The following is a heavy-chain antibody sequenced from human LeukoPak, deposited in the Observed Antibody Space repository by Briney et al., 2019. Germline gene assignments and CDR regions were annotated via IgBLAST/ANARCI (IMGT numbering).Heavy chain of an antibody. Sequence: HPGGSLRLSCAASGFTFSSYAMHWVRQAPGKGLEGVAVISYDGSNKYYADSVKGRFTISRDNSKNTLYLQMNSLRAEDTAVYYCARDGDVPVGYYYYYMAVWGKGTTVTVSS. V-gene: IGHV3-30*04. CDR3: ARDGDVPVGYYYYYMAV. J-gene: IGHJ6*03. CDR2: ISYDGSNK. D-gene: IGHD7-27*01. CDR1: GFTFSSYA.